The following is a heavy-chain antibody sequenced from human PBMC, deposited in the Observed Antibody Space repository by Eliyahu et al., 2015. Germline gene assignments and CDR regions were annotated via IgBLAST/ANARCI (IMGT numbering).Heavy chain of an antibody. D-gene: IGHD4-17*01. V-gene: IGHV3-30-3*01. Sequence: VQLVXSGGGVVQPGRSLRLSCXAXGFTFXSXAMHWVRQAPGKGLEWVAVISYDGSNKYYADSVKGRFTISRDNSKNTLYLQMNSLRAEDTAVYYCARETGDYVAFDIWGQGTMVTVSS. CDR1: GFTFXSXA. CDR2: ISYDGSNK. CDR3: ARETGDYVAFDI. J-gene: IGHJ3*02.